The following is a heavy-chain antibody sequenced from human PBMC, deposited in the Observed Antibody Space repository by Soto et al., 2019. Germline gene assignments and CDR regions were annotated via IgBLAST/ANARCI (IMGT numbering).Heavy chain of an antibody. D-gene: IGHD3-9*01. CDR1: GYTFTNFG. CDR2: INAGNGNT. Sequence: ASVKVSCKASGYTFTNFGISWVRQAPGQRLEWMGWINAGNGNTKYSQKFQGRVTITRDTSASTAYMELSSLRSEDTAVYYCARDLTSDYWGQGTLVTVSS. J-gene: IGHJ4*02. V-gene: IGHV1-3*01. CDR3: ARDLTSDY.